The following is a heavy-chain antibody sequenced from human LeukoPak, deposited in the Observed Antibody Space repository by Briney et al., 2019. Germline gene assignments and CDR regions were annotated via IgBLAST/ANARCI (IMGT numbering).Heavy chain of an antibody. Sequence: GGSLRLSCAASGLTLRNYWMAWVRPAPGKGLERVANINGDGSVTDYVDSVKGRFTISRDNARNSMYLQMDSLSAEDTAVYYCATQDYSNIDYWGRGILVSVSS. CDR1: GLTLRNYW. CDR3: ATQDYSNIDY. D-gene: IGHD4-11*01. J-gene: IGHJ4*02. V-gene: IGHV3-7*01. CDR2: INGDGSVT.